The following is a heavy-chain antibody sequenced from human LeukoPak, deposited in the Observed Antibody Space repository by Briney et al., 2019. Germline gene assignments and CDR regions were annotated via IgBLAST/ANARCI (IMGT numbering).Heavy chain of an antibody. CDR3: ARRLTQYDCFDP. Sequence: SQTLSLTCAISGDSVSSNSVTWNWIRQSPSRGLEWLGRTYYRSTWYNDYAVSVRGRITVNPDTSKNQFPLHLNSVTPGDTAVYYCARRLTQYDCFDPWGQGILVTISS. CDR2: TYYRSTWYN. J-gene: IGHJ5*02. V-gene: IGHV6-1*01. D-gene: IGHD2-2*01. CDR1: GDSVSSNSVT.